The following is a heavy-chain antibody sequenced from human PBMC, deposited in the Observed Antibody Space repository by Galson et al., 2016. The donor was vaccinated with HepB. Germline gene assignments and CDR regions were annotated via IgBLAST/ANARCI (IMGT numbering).Heavy chain of an antibody. D-gene: IGHD3-10*01. V-gene: IGHV1-2*02. CDR1: FAGYY. CDR2: INPISGAT. J-gene: IGHJ3*02. CDR3: AREPRVNGEDSFDI. Sequence: FAGYYMHWVRQAPGQGLEWMGWINPISGATNSVQKFQGRVTLTRDTSISTAYMELSRLRSDDTAVYYCAREPRVNGEDSFDIWGQGTMVTVSS.